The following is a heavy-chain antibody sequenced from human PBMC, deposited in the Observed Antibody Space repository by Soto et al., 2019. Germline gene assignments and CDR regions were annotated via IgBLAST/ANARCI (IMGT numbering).Heavy chain of an antibody. CDR1: VYSFTSYW. D-gene: IGHD6-13*01. CDR2: IYPGDSDT. J-gene: IGHJ4*02. V-gene: IGHV5-51*01. Sequence: GESLKISCKGSVYSFTSYWIGWVRQMPGKGLEWMGIIYPGDSDTRYSPSFQGQVTISADKSISTAYLQWSSLKASDTAMYYCASMGEDVAAAGIPFGYWGQGTLVTVSS. CDR3: ASMGEDVAAAGIPFGY.